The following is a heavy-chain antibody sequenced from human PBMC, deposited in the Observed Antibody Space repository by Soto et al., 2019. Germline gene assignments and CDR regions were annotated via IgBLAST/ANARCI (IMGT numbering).Heavy chain of an antibody. D-gene: IGHD6-19*01. CDR2: IIPIFGTA. Sequence: SVKVSCKASGGTFSSYAISWVRQAPGQGLEWMGGIIPIFGTANYAQKFQGRVTITADESTSTAYMELSSLRSEDTAVYYCARSTSAVADAFDYWGQGTLVTVSS. CDR3: ARSTSAVADAFDY. CDR1: GGTFSSYA. J-gene: IGHJ4*02. V-gene: IGHV1-69*13.